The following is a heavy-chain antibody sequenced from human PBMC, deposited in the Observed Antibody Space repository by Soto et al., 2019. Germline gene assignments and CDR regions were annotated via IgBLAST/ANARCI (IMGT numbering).Heavy chain of an antibody. CDR3: ARHVRYSSGWYGFLHQYYFDY. V-gene: IGHV4-39*01. D-gene: IGHD6-19*01. CDR2: IYYSGST. CDR1: GGSISSSSYY. Sequence: QLQLQESGPGLVKPSETLSLTCTVSGGSISSSSYYWGWIRQPPGKGLEWIGSIYYSGSTYYNPSLKSRVTISVDTSKNQFSLKLSSVTAADTAVYYCARHVRYSSGWYGFLHQYYFDYWGQGTLVTVSS. J-gene: IGHJ4*02.